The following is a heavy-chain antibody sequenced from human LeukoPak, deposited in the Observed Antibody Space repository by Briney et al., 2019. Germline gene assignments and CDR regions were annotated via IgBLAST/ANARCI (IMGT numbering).Heavy chain of an antibody. CDR3: ARGKSGSYTRPFDC. J-gene: IGHJ4*02. V-gene: IGHV3-66*01. CDR1: GFTVNNNY. Sequence: GGSLRLSCAASGFTVNNNYMTWVRQAPGKGLECVSLINSGDLTHYADFVKGRFTISRDNSKNMIYLQMNNLRAEDTSLYYCARGKSGSYTRPFDCWGQGTLVTVSS. CDR2: INSGDLT. D-gene: IGHD1-26*01.